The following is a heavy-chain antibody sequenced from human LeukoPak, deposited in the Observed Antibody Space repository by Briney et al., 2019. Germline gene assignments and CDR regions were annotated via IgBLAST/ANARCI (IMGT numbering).Heavy chain of an antibody. Sequence: GGSLRLSCSPSGFSFNNYGMHWVRQGPGKGLEWVAYIPYDGSKTYYAESVKGRFTISRDNSKNTLYLEMNTLRAEDTAVYYCARDWGRSGYYADYWGQGTLVTVSS. J-gene: IGHJ4*02. D-gene: IGHD3-22*01. CDR3: ARDWGRSGYYADY. CDR2: IPYDGSKT. CDR1: GFSFNNYG. V-gene: IGHV3-33*05.